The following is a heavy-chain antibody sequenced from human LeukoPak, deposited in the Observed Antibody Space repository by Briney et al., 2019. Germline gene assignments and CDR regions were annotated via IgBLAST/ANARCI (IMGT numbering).Heavy chain of an antibody. V-gene: IGHV3-30*04. CDR3: ASGGYSGYENRD. D-gene: IGHD5-12*01. J-gene: IGHJ4*02. Sequence: PGGSLRLSCAASGFTFSSYAMHWVRQAPGKGLEGVAVISYDGSNKYYADSVKGRFTISRDNSKNTLYLQMNSLRAEDTAVYYCASGGYSGYENRDWGQGTLVTVSS. CDR1: GFTFSSYA. CDR2: ISYDGSNK.